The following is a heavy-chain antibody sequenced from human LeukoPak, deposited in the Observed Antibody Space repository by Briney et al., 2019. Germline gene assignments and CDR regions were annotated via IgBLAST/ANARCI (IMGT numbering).Heavy chain of an antibody. CDR1: GFTFSRYG. CDR3: ARGSLWLQLDY. D-gene: IGHD5-24*01. V-gene: IGHV3-30*02. CDR2: IRDDGSTR. Sequence: GGSLRLSCAASGFTFSRYGLHWVRQAPGKGLEWVAFIRDDGSTRYYADSVKGRFTVSRDNSKNMLYLQMDSLRTEDTAVYYCARGSLWLQLDYWGQGTLVTVSS. J-gene: IGHJ4*02.